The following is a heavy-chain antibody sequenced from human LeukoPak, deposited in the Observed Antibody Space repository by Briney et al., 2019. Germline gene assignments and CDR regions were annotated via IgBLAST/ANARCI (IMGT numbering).Heavy chain of an antibody. Sequence: ASVKVACKAPGYTFTGYYMHWVRQAPGHGREWMGRINPNIGRTNYAQKFQGRVTMSRDTSTSPAYMELSRLLCDDTAEYYCEIIVSPGRFDYWGQGTLVTVSS. CDR2: INPNIGRT. V-gene: IGHV1-2*06. CDR3: EIIVSPGRFDY. CDR1: GYTFTGYY. J-gene: IGHJ4*02. D-gene: IGHD5/OR15-5a*01.